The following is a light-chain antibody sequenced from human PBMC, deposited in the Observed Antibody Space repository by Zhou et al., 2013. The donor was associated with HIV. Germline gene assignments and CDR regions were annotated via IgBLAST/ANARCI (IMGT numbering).Light chain of an antibody. CDR2: AAS. Sequence: IDMTQSPATVSVSPGERATLSCRASQNIYSNLAWYHQKPGQAPRLLFYAASTRATDIPARFSGSGSGTEFTLTISSLQSEDFGIYYCQPYGFWPPQITFGLGDQAGDQT. CDR1: QNIYSN. V-gene: IGKV3-15*01. J-gene: IGKJ2*01. CDR3: QPYGFWPPQIT.